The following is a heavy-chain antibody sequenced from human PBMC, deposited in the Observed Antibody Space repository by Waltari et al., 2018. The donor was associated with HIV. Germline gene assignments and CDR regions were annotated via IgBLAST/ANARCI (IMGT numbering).Heavy chain of an antibody. Sequence: EVQLVESGGGLVKPGGSLRLSCAASGFTFSRYWMHWVRQAPGKGLVWVSRINGDGSTTSYADSVKCRFTISRDNAKNTLYLQMNSLRAEDTAVYYCARIAYDSSGYGWFDPWGQGTLVTVSS. V-gene: IGHV3-74*01. CDR3: ARIAYDSSGYGWFDP. D-gene: IGHD3-22*01. CDR1: GFTFSRYW. J-gene: IGHJ5*02. CDR2: INGDGSTT.